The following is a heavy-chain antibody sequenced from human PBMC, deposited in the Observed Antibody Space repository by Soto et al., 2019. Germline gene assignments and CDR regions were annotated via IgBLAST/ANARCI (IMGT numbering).Heavy chain of an antibody. CDR3: ARMAPGDSSGFWNYFDY. J-gene: IGHJ4*02. D-gene: IGHD6-19*01. CDR1: GGTFSSYA. CDR2: IIPIFGTA. Sequence: SVKVSCKASGGTFSSYAVSWVRQAPGQGLEWMGGIIPIFGTANYAQKFQGRVTITADESTSTAYMELSSLRSEDTAVYYCARMAPGDSSGFWNYFDYWGQGTLVTVSS. V-gene: IGHV1-69*13.